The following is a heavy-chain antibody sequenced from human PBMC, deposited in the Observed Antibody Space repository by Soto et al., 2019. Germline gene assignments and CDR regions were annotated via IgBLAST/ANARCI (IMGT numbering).Heavy chain of an antibody. Sequence: EVQLVESGGGLVQPGRSLRLSCAASGFTFDDYAMHWVRQAPGKGLEWVSGISWNSGSIGYADSVKGRFTISRDNAKNSLYLQMNSLRAEDTALYYCAKDMLAYYYDSSGYYPFGAFDIW. CDR2: ISWNSGSI. J-gene: IGHJ3*02. CDR1: GFTFDDYA. CDR3: AKDMLAYYYDSSGYYPFGAFDI. V-gene: IGHV3-9*01. D-gene: IGHD3-22*01.